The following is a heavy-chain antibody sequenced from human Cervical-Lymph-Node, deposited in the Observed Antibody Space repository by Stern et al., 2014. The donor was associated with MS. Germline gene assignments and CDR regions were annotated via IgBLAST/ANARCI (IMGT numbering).Heavy chain of an antibody. CDR3: ARQSITMIIGWFDP. CDR1: GGSISSSSYY. V-gene: IGHV4-39*01. Sequence: VQLVESGPGLVKPSETLYLTCTVSGGSISSSSYYWGWIRQPPGKGLEWIGSIYYSGRTYYNPSLKSRVTLSVDTSKNQFSLKLSSVTAADTAVYYCARQSITMIIGWFDPWGQGTLVTVSS. J-gene: IGHJ5*02. D-gene: IGHD3-22*01. CDR2: IYYSGRT.